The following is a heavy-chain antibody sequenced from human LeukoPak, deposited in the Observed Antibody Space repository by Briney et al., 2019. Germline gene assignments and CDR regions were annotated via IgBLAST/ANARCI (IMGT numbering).Heavy chain of an antibody. CDR2: DSYTGST. CDR1: GGSMKTRINY. Sequence: PSETLSLTCIGSGGSMKTRINYWVWIRQSPGTGLEWIGCDSYTGSTHYNPSLASRVTISVDTSKNQFSLQLTSVTAADTAMYYCARLGDSSGYYPYAFDIWGQGTMVSVSS. J-gene: IGHJ3*02. D-gene: IGHD3-22*01. CDR3: ARLGDSSGYYPYAFDI. V-gene: IGHV4-39*01.